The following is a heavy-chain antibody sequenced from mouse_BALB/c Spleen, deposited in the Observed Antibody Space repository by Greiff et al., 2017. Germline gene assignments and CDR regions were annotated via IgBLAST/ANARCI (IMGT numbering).Heavy chain of an antibody. Sequence: EVMLVESGGGLVKPGGSLKLSCAASGFTFSDYYMYWVRQTPEKRLEWVATISDGGSYTYYPDSVKGRFTISRDNAKNNLYLQMSSLKSEDTAMYYCARDDYRYDEGYFDVWGAGTTVTVSS. CDR3: ARDDYRYDEGYFDV. J-gene: IGHJ1*01. V-gene: IGHV5-4*02. D-gene: IGHD2-14*01. CDR2: ISDGGSYT. CDR1: GFTFSDYY.